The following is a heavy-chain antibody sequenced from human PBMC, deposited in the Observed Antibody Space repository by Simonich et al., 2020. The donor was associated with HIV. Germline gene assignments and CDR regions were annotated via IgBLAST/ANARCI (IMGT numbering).Heavy chain of an antibody. CDR2: INNSGSS. D-gene: IGHD4-17*01. CDR3: TRGYGDYGDY. V-gene: IGHV4-34*01. J-gene: IGHJ4*02. Sequence: QVQLQQWGAGLLKPSETLSLTCAVYGGSFSGYYWSWIRQSPGKGLEWIGEINNSGSSNYNPSLKSRVTISVDASKNQFSLKLSSVTAADTAVYYCTRGYGDYGDYWGQGTLVTVSS. CDR1: GGSFSGYY.